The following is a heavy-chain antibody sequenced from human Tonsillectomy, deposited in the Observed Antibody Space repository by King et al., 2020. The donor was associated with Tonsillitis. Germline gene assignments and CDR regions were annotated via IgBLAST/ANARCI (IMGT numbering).Heavy chain of an antibody. CDR3: AKDPLALTAPLAYYYYGMDV. CDR2: ISNDASNK. CDR1: GFTFSTYG. V-gene: IGHV3-30*18. Sequence: QLVQSGGGVVQPGRSLRLSCAASGFTFSTYGMHWVRQAPGKGLEWVAVISNDASNKYSAGSVKGRFTISRDNSNNTLYLQMNSLRAEDTAVYYCAKDPLALTAPLAYYYYGMDVWGQGPTVTVSS. D-gene: IGHD3-16*01. J-gene: IGHJ6*02.